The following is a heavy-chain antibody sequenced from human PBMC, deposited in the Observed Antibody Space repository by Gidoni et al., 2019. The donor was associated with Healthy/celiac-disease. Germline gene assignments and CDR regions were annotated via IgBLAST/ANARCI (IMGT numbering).Heavy chain of an antibody. CDR1: GFRFRSYS. V-gene: IGHV3-48*01. CDR2: ISSSSSTI. CDR3: ASPPMGFHYYGMDV. J-gene: IGHJ6*02. Sequence: EVQLVESGGGLVQPGGSLRPSCAASGFRFRSYSINWVRQAPGKGLEWVSYISSSSSTIYYADSVKGRFTISRDNAKNSLYLQMNSLRAEDTAVYYCASPPMGFHYYGMDVWGQGTTVTVSS.